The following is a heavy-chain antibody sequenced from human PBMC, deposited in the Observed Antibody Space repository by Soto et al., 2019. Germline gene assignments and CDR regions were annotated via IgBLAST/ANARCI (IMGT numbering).Heavy chain of an antibody. V-gene: IGHV3-7*03. CDR3: AREPRSGNTYDGPQFDY. Sequence: XVSLRLSCVAFGFTFRSSWMNGVRQAPGKGLEWVGNIKQDGSDKYYVDSVKGRFTISRDNAKNSLYLQMNNLRAEDTAVYYCAREPRSGNTYDGPQFDYWGQGILVTVSS. CDR1: GFTFRSSW. CDR2: IKQDGSDK. J-gene: IGHJ4*02. D-gene: IGHD6-19*01.